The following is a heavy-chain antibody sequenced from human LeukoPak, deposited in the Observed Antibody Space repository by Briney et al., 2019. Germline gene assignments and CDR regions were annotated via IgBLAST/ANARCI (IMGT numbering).Heavy chain of an antibody. V-gene: IGHV1-46*01. D-gene: IGHD4-17*01. CDR3: ARVDCGYGDYCGGSYYFDY. J-gene: IGHJ4*02. CDR1: GYTFTSYY. CDR2: INPSGGST. Sequence: GASVKVSCKASGYTFTSYYMHWVRQAPGQGLEWRGIINPSGGSTSYAQKFQGRVTMTRDTSTSTVYMELSSLRPEDTAVYYCARVDCGYGDYCGGSYYFDYWGQGTLVTVSS.